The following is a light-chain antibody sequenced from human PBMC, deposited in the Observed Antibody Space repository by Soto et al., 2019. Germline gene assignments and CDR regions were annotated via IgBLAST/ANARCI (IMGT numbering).Light chain of an antibody. CDR1: QGISSG. J-gene: IGKJ5*01. V-gene: IGKV1-13*02. CDR3: QQFNSYPIT. CDR2: DAS. Sequence: AIQFNKSPSSLSASLGDRVTITWRASQGISSGLAWYQQKPGKAPKLLIYDASSLKSGVPSRFSGSGSGTDFTLTISSLQPEDFATYYCQQFNSYPITFGQGTRLEMK.